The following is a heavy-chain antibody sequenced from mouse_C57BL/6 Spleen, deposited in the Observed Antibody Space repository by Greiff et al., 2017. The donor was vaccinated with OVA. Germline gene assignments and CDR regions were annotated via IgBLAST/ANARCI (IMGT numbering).Heavy chain of an antibody. CDR3: ARSGSRGSGYFDY. J-gene: IGHJ2*01. D-gene: IGHD3-1*01. CDR2: IDPSDSET. V-gene: IGHV1-52*01. Sequence: VQLQQPGAELVRPGSSVKLSCKASGYTFTSYWMHWVKQRPIQGLEWIGNIDPSDSETHYNQKFKDKATLTVDKSSSTAYMQLSSLTSEDSAVYYCARSGSRGSGYFDYWGQGTTLTVSS. CDR1: GYTFTSYW.